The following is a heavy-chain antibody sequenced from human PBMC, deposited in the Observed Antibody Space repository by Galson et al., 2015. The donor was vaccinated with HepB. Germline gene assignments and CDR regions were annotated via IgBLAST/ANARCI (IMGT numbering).Heavy chain of an antibody. J-gene: IGHJ4*02. CDR3: ARGGRSSSWPDFDY. CDR2: ISYDGTNE. CDR1: GFTFSSYW. D-gene: IGHD6-13*01. Sequence: SLRLSCAASGFTFSSYWMHWVRQAPGKGLEWVAVISYDGTNEYYADSVKGRFTISRDNSKNTLYLQMNSLRAEDTAVYYCARGGRSSSWPDFDYWGQGTLVTVSS. V-gene: IGHV3-30-3*01.